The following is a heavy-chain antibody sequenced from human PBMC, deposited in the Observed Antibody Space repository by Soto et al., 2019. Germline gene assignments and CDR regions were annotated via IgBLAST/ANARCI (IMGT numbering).Heavy chain of an antibody. D-gene: IGHD3-22*01. J-gene: IGHJ3*02. CDR2: IYWDDDK. CDR3: AHREARGDYYDSTRDAFDI. Sequence: QITLKESGPTLVKPTQTLTLTCTFSGFSLSTSGVGVGWIRQPPGKALEWLALIYWDDDKRYSPSLKSRLTITKDTSKNQVVLTMTNMDPVDTATYYCAHREARGDYYDSTRDAFDIWGQGTMVTVSS. V-gene: IGHV2-5*02. CDR1: GFSLSTSGVG.